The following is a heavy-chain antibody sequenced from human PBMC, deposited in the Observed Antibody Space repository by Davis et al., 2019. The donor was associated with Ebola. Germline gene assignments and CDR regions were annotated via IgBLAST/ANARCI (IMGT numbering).Heavy chain of an antibody. V-gene: IGHV1-46*01. D-gene: IGHD1-1*01. Sequence: ASVKVSCKASGYTFTNYYMHWVRQAPGQGLEWMGMINPNDGRTIYAQKFQGRVTVTRDTSTTTVYMDLSSLRSEDTALYYCARERGQYFDYWGQGTLVTVPS. CDR2: INPNDGRT. CDR3: ARERGQYFDY. J-gene: IGHJ4*02. CDR1: GYTFTNYY.